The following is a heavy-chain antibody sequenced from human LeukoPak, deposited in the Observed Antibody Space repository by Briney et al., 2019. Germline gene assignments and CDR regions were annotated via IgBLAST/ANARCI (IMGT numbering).Heavy chain of an antibody. Sequence: GGSLRLSCAASGFTFSNYAIHWVRQAPGKGLEWVAVISYDGSNKYYADSVQGRFTISRDNSKNTLYLQMNSLRAEDTAVYYCARAWSRVDAFDIWGQGTMVTVSS. V-gene: IGHV3-30*04. CDR2: ISYDGSNK. D-gene: IGHD2-8*02. J-gene: IGHJ3*02. CDR1: GFTFSNYA. CDR3: ARAWSRVDAFDI.